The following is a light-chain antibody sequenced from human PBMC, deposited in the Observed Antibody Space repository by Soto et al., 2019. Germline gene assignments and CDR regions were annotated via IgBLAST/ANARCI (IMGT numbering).Light chain of an antibody. CDR2: DAS. Sequence: EIVLTQSPATLSLSPGERATLSCRASQSVGSFLAWYQQKSGQTPRLLIYDASNRVTGIPARFNGSGFGTDFTLTISSLQPEDFAVYYCQHRANWLGTFGPGTKIDMK. CDR1: QSVGSF. J-gene: IGKJ3*01. V-gene: IGKV3-11*01. CDR3: QHRANWLGT.